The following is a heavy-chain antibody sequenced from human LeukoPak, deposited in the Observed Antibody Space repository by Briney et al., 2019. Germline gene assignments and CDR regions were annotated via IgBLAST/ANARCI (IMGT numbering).Heavy chain of an antibody. V-gene: IGHV4-4*07. CDR1: GGSISSYS. CDR3: ARTIQLAYDTSAYSHFDY. CDR2: IYTSGNT. D-gene: IGHD3-22*01. J-gene: IGHJ4*02. Sequence: SETLSLTCTVSGGSISSYSWSWIRQPAGKGLEWIGRIYTSGNTNYNPSLKSRLTMSVGTSKNQFSLKLSSVTAADTAVYYCARTIQLAYDTSAYSHFDYWGQGTLVTVSS.